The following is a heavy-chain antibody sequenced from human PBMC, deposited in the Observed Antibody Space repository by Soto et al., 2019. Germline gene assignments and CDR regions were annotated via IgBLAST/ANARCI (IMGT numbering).Heavy chain of an antibody. CDR3: ARDAYDRGALDY. CDR1: GGNFSTHA. Sequence: QVQLVQSGAEVKKPGSSVKVSCKASGGNFSTHAISWVRQAPGQGLVWMGGIIPMFNTTISAQKFQGRVTITADEYTRTAYMELGSLRSEDTAVYYCARDAYDRGALDYWGQGSLVTVSS. V-gene: IGHV1-69*01. J-gene: IGHJ4*02. CDR2: IIPMFNTT. D-gene: IGHD3-22*01.